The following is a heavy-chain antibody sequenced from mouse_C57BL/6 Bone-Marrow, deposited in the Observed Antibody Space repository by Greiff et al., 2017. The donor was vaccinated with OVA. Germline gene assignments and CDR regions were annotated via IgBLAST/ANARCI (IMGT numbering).Heavy chain of an antibody. Sequence: EVMLVESGGGLVQPGGSLSLSCAASGFTFTDYYMSWVRQPPGKGLEWLGFIRNKANGNTTEYSVSVKGRFTISRDTSQSILYLQMNALRAEDSATYYCASLRLYYDYDGCYFDVWGTGTTVTVSS. J-gene: IGHJ1*03. V-gene: IGHV7-3*01. D-gene: IGHD2-4*01. CDR3: ASLRLYYDYDGCYFDV. CDR1: GFTFTDYY. CDR2: IRNKANGNTT.